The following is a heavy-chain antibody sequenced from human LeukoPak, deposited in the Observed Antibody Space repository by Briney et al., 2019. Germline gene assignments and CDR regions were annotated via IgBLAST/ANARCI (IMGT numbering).Heavy chain of an antibody. Sequence: SETLSLTCAVYGGSFSGYYRSWTRQPPGKGLEWIGEINHSGSTNYNPSLKSRVTISVDTSKNQFSLKLSSVTAADTAVYYCARGGIAAAGTRTTPFDYWGPGTLVTVSS. J-gene: IGHJ4*02. CDR2: INHSGST. V-gene: IGHV4-34*01. D-gene: IGHD6-13*01. CDR1: GGSFSGYY. CDR3: ARGGIAAAGTRTTPFDY.